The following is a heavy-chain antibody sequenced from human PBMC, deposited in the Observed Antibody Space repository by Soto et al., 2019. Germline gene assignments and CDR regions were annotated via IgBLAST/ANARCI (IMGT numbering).Heavy chain of an antibody. D-gene: IGHD1-26*01. V-gene: IGHV3-74*01. CDR3: ARAPRDIWELPGY. J-gene: IGHJ4*02. Sequence: EVQLVESGGGLVQPGGSLRLSCAASRFIFSSYWMHWVRQAPGKGPVWVSRINSDGSNTSYADSVKGRFTISRDNAKNTLYLQMNSLRAEDTAVYYCARAPRDIWELPGYWGQGTLVTVSS. CDR2: INSDGSNT. CDR1: RFIFSSYW.